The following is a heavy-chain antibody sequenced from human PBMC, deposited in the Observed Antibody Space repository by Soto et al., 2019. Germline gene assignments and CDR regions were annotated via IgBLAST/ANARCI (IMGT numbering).Heavy chain of an antibody. D-gene: IGHD3-22*01. V-gene: IGHV3-23*01. CDR1: GFTFSSYA. J-gene: IGHJ4*02. CDR2: ITSSGGST. Sequence: EVQLLESGGGLVQPGGSLRLSCAASGFTFSSYAVSWVRQAAGKGLEWVSSITSSGGSTYYADSVKGRFTISRDNSKNTLFLLMNSLRAEDTAVYYCAKRKYYDRSALGDSWGQGTLVTVSS. CDR3: AKRKYYDRSALGDS.